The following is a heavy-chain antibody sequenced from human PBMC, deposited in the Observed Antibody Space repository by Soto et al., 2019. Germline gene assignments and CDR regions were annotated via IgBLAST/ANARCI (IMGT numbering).Heavy chain of an antibody. V-gene: IGHV4-4*07. D-gene: IGHD3-16*01. CDR3: ARSPQTHSYAQFDS. J-gene: IGHJ4*02. Sequence: QVQLQESGPRLVKPSETLSLTCTVSGGSLSNYYWSWIRQPAGKGLEWIGRVYTVGSTNYNPSLKGRVTMSIDTSKIQFSLRLTSVTSADTAVYFCARSPQTHSYAQFDSWGQGSLITVSS. CDR1: GGSLSNYY. CDR2: VYTVGST.